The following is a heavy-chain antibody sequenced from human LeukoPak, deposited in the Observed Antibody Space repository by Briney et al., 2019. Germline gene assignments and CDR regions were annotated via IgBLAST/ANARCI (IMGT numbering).Heavy chain of an antibody. CDR3: SRQVVGNDY. CDR2: INHSVYT. D-gene: IGHD3-22*01. J-gene: IGHJ4*02. Sequence: SEPLSLTCAVYGESSFSSYYWSWIRQTPGGALEWIGEINHSVYTNYNPSLKSRVTLSIDTSKNQFSLRLNSVTAADTAVYYCSRQVVGNDYWGQGTLVTVSS. CDR1: GESSFSSYY. V-gene: IGHV4-34*01.